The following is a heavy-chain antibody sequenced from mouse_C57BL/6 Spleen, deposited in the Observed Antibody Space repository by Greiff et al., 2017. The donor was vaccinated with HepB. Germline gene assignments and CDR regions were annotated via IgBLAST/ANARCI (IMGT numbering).Heavy chain of an antibody. V-gene: IGHV1-50*01. CDR2: IDPSDSYT. CDR3: ARWGFPLDY. J-gene: IGHJ2*01. Sequence: QVQLQQPGAELVKPGASVKLSCKASGYTFTSYWMQWVKQRPGQGLEWIGEIDPSDSYTNYNQKFKGKATLTVDTSSSTAYMQLSSLTSEDSAVYYCARWGFPLDYWGQGTTLTVSS. CDR1: GYTFTSYW.